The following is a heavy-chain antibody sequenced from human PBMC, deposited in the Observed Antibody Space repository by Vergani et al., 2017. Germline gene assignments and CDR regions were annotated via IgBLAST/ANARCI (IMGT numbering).Heavy chain of an antibody. CDR2: ISRSSSII. J-gene: IGHJ4*02. D-gene: IGHD3-22*01. CDR1: GLTFSSYT. V-gene: IGHV3-48*01. Sequence: EVQLVESGGGLVQPGGSLRLACAASGLTFSSYTMNWVRQAPGKGLEWVSYISRSSSIIYYADSVKGRLTISRDNAKNSLYLQMNSLRAEDTAVYYCARDPWSYYDTQEDLDYWGQGTLVTVSS. CDR3: ARDPWSYYDTQEDLDY.